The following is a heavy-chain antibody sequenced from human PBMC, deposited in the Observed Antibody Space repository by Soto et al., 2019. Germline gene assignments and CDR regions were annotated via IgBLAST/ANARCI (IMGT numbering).Heavy chain of an antibody. V-gene: IGHV4-39*01. Sequence: SETLSLTCTVSGDSMSDNTYHWDWIRQPPGKGLEWIGSIYHTGNAYYNPSLKSRVTISVDTSKNQFSLKLTSVTAADAALYYCARDFFDSSDYTTNWFDPWGQGTLVTVSS. CDR1: GDSMSDNTYH. CDR3: ARDFFDSSDYTTNWFDP. D-gene: IGHD3-22*01. J-gene: IGHJ5*02. CDR2: IYHTGNA.